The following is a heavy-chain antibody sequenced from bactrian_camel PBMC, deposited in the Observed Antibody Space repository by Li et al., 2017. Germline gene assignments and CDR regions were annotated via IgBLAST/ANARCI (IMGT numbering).Heavy chain of an antibody. Sequence: QLVESGGGLVQPGGSLRLSCVASGYTTTTCSMGWYRQAPGKEREMVSSISSDGSTYYADSVKGRLTISEDSAKRMLYLQMNNLKPEDTAVYYCAGDGSVLYWSYYWGQGTQVTVS. D-gene: IGHD1*01. CDR3: AGDGSVLYWSYY. CDR2: ISSDGST. CDR1: GYTTTTCS. J-gene: IGHJ4*01. V-gene: IGHV3S55*01.